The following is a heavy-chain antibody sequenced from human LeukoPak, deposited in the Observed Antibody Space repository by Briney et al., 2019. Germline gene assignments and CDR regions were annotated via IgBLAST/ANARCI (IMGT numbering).Heavy chain of an antibody. J-gene: IGHJ4*02. CDR2: ISSDGGST. CDR3: ARSNNIVGATYFDY. Sequence: GGSLRLSCAASGFTFSTYAMHWVRQAPGKGLEYISSISSDGGSTYYADSVKGRFIISRDNSKNTLYLQMCRLRAEDMAVYYCARSNNIVGATYFDYWGQGTLVTVSS. V-gene: IGHV3-64*02. CDR1: GFTFSTYA. D-gene: IGHD1-26*01.